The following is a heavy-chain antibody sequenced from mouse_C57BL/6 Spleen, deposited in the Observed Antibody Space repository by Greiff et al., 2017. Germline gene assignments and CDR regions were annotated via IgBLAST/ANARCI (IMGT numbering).Heavy chain of an antibody. CDR3: ARHETTVVAQNYFDY. D-gene: IGHD1-1*01. J-gene: IGHJ2*01. Sequence: VKLVESGAELVKPGASVKLSCKASGYTFTEYTIHWVKQRSGQGLEWIGWFYPGSGSIKYNEKFKDKATLTADKSSSTVYMELSRLTSEDSAVYFCARHETTVVAQNYFDYWGQGTTLTVSS. CDR2: FYPGSGSI. CDR1: GYTFTEYT. V-gene: IGHV1-62-2*01.